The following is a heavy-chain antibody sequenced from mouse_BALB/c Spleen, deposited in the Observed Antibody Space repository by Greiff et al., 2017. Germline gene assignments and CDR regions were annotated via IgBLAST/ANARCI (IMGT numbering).Heavy chain of an antibody. V-gene: IGHV2-6-7*01. CDR1: GVSLTGYG. D-gene: IGHD1-1*01. J-gene: IGHJ4*01. CDR3: AREDYGGAMDY. Sequence: LKAPSPRLSITCTVSGVSLTGYGVNWVRQPPGKGLEWLGMIWGDGSTDYNSALKSRLSISKDNSKSQVFLKMNSLQTDDTARYYCAREDYGGAMDYWGQGTSVTVSS. CDR2: IWGDGST.